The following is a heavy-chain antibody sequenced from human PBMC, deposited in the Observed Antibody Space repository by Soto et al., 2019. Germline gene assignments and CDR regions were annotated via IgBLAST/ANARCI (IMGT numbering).Heavy chain of an antibody. J-gene: IGHJ6*02. D-gene: IGHD3-16*01. CDR1: GGSISSYY. V-gene: IGHV4-59*01. Sequence: PSETLSLTCTVSGGSISSYYWSWIRQPPGKGLEWIGYIYYSGSTNYNPPLKSRVTISVDTSKNQFSLKLSSVTAADTAVYYCARWGGTPDYYYYGMDVWGQGTTVTVSS. CDR2: IYYSGST. CDR3: ARWGGTPDYYYYGMDV.